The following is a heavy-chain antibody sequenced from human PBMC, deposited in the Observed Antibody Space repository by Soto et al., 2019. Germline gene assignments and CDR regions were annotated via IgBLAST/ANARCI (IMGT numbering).Heavy chain of an antibody. CDR2: ISASGDGT. V-gene: IGHV3-23*01. CDR1: GITFITYA. J-gene: IGHJ3*01. Sequence: PGGSLILSCVSSGITFITYAMNWVRQAPGKGLEWVSTISASGDGTYYSDSVRGRFTISRDKSENTVFLQMSSLRAEDTAVYYCAKDYRGLKFGSIIHAFDLWGQGTMVTLSS. D-gene: IGHD3-10*01. CDR3: AKDYRGLKFGSIIHAFDL.